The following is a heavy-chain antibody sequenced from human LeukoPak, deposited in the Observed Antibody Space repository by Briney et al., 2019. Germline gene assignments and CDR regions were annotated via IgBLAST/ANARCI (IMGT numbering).Heavy chain of an antibody. CDR3: AGGTGGYSYGYYY. J-gene: IGHJ4*02. Sequence: GGSLRLSCAASGFTVSSYYMSWVRQAPGKGLEWLSVIYSGGSTSYADSVKGRFAISRDDSKNTRYLQMSSLRAEDTAVYYCAGGTGGYSYGYYYWGQGTLVTVSS. D-gene: IGHD5-18*01. CDR1: GFTVSSYY. CDR2: IYSGGST. V-gene: IGHV3-53*01.